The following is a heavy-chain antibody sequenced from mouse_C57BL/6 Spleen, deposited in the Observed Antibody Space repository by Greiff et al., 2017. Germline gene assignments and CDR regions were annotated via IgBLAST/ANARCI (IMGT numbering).Heavy chain of an antibody. CDR3: AIFFLYAMDY. J-gene: IGHJ4*01. CDR1: GFTFSDYG. V-gene: IGHV5-17*01. Sequence: EVKLMESGGGLVKPGGSLKLSCAASGFTFSDYGMHWVRQAPEKGLEWVAYISSGSSTIYYADTVKGRFTISRDNAKNTLFLQMTSLRSEDTAMYYCAIFFLYAMDYWGQGTSVTVSS. CDR2: ISSGSSTI.